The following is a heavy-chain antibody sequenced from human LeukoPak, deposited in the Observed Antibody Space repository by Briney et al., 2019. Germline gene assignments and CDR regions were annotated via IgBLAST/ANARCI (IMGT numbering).Heavy chain of an antibody. Sequence: SETPSLTCTVSGGSISSYYWSWIRQPPGKGLEWIGRIYTSGSTNYNPSLKSRVTMSVDTSKNQFSLKLSSVTAADTAVYYCARESYYYDSSGYYYEIDYWGQGTLVTVSS. J-gene: IGHJ4*02. CDR1: GGSISSYY. CDR2: IYTSGST. CDR3: ARESYYYDSSGYYYEIDY. D-gene: IGHD3-22*01. V-gene: IGHV4-4*07.